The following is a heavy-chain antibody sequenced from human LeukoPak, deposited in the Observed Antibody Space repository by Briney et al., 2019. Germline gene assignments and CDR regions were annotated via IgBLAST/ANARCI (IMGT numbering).Heavy chain of an antibody. Sequence: SETLSLTCTVSGGSISSYYWSWIRQPPGKGLEWIGYIYYSGSTNYNPSLKSRVTISVDTSKNQFSLKLSSVTAADTAVYYCARGQWLVASDYWGQGTLVTVSS. CDR3: ARGQWLVASDY. CDR2: IYYSGST. V-gene: IGHV4-59*01. J-gene: IGHJ4*02. D-gene: IGHD6-19*01. CDR1: GGSISSYY.